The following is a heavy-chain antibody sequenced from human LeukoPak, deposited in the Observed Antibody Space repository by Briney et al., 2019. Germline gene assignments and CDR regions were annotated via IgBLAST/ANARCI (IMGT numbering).Heavy chain of an antibody. V-gene: IGHV1-8*03. D-gene: IGHD1-26*01. CDR2: MNPNSGNT. Sequence: ASVKVSCKASGYTFTSYDINWVRQATGQGLEWMGWMNPNSGNTGHAQKFQGRVTITADESTSTAYMELSSLRSEDTAVYYCARDLSGYSGSYSSWGQGTLVTVSS. CDR3: ARDLSGYSGSYSS. J-gene: IGHJ5*02. CDR1: GYTFTSYD.